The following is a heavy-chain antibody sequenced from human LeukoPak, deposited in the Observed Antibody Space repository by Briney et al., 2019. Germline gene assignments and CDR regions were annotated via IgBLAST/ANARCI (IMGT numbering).Heavy chain of an antibody. CDR2: IYYSGST. V-gene: IGHV4-59*01. Sequence: SETLSLTCTVSGGSISSYYWSWIRQPPGKGLEWIGYIYYSGSTNYNPSLKSRVTISVDTSKNQFSLRLSSVTAADTAVYYCARDLYPVNYFDYWGQGTLVTVSS. CDR3: ARDLYPVNYFDY. CDR1: GGSISSYY. J-gene: IGHJ4*02. D-gene: IGHD2-2*01.